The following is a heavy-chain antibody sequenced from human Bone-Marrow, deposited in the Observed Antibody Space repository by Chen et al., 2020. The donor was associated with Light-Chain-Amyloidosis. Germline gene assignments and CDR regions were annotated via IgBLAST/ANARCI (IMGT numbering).Heavy chain of an antibody. CDR2: IRGGGAIR. D-gene: IGHD3-9*01. CDR1: GFAFSRYA. J-gene: IGHJ3*02. V-gene: IGHV3-23*04. Sequence: EVQLVESGGGLLQRGGSLRLSCSASGFAFSRYAMSWVRQAAGKGLVWVSTIRGGGAIRLSGDSVEAPFTSSADNSNGGLLRQGHSVGAEDTAVYDCAKDISYDDILPGYPADAFDIWGQGTMVTVSS. CDR3: AKDISYDDILPGYPADAFDI.